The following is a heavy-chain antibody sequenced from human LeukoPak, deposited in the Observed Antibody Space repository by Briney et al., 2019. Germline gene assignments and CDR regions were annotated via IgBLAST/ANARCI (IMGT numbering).Heavy chain of an antibody. CDR2: ISWNSGSI. CDR1: GFTFDDYA. CDR3: AKEFSSGSFDY. J-gene: IGHJ4*02. V-gene: IGHV3-9*01. Sequence: PGGSLRLSCAASGFTFDDYAMHWVRQAPGKGLEWVSGISWNSGSIGYADSVKGRFTISRDNAKNSLYLQMNSLRAEDTALYYCAKEFSSGSFDYWGQGTLVTVSS. D-gene: IGHD3-22*01.